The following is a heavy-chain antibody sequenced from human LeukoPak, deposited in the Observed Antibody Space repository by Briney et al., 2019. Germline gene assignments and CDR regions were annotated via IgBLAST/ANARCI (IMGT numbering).Heavy chain of an antibody. D-gene: IGHD6-13*01. J-gene: IGHJ4*01. V-gene: IGHV3-7*01. CDR2: IRQDGGEK. CDR3: ARDGSAAGLYFDL. CDR1: GFTFTDYW. Sequence: GGSLRLSCAVFGFTFTDYWMNWVRQAPGKGLEWVASIRQDGGEKSYVDSVKGRFTISRDNTKSSLYLQINSLRAEDTAVYYCARDGSAAGLYFDLWGEGNLVTVSS.